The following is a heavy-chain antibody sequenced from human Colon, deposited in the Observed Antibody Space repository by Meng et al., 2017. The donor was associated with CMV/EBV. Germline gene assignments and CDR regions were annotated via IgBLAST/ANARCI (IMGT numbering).Heavy chain of an antibody. V-gene: IGHV3-13*01. J-gene: IGHJ6*02. D-gene: IGHD2-15*01. CDR1: GFTFSTYD. CDR3: ARQLVSDCSSGSCTYYYYGMDR. Sequence: GGSLRLSCAASGFTFSTYDMHWVRQVTGKSLEWVSGIASGGNTYYPGSVKGRFTISRENAKNSLYLQIDNLRAGDTAVYYCARQLVSDCSSGSCTYYYYGMDRWGQGTAVTVSS. CDR2: IASGGNT.